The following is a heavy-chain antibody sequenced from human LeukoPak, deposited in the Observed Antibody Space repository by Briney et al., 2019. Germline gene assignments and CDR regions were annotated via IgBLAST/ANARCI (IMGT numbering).Heavy chain of an antibody. CDR2: ISGSGAGT. Sequence: GGSLRLSCAASGFTFSSYAMGWVRQAPGKGLEWVSSISGSGAGTYYADSVKGRCTISRDNSKNTLYLQMNSLRAEDTAVYYCAKADDDSPGYTNYFDYWGQGTLVTVSS. J-gene: IGHJ4*02. CDR3: AKADDDSPGYTNYFDY. V-gene: IGHV3-23*01. D-gene: IGHD3-22*01. CDR1: GFTFSSYA.